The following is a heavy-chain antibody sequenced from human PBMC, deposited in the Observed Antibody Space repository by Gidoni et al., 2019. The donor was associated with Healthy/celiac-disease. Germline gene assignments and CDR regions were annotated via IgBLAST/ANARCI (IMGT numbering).Heavy chain of an antibody. CDR3: AKFPGYNWNLNWFDP. Sequence: VQLLESGGGLVQPGGSLRLSCAASGFPFTSYAMSWVRQAPGKGLEWVSAISGSGGSTYYADSVKGRFTISRDNSKNTLYLQMNSLRAEDTAVYYCAKFPGYNWNLNWFDPWGQGTLVTVSS. J-gene: IGHJ5*02. CDR2: ISGSGGST. D-gene: IGHD1-1*01. V-gene: IGHV3-23*01. CDR1: GFPFTSYA.